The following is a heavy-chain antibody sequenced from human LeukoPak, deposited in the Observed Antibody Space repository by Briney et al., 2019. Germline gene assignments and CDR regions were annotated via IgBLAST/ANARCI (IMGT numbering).Heavy chain of an antibody. CDR1: GFTFDDYA. J-gene: IGHJ4*02. V-gene: IGHV3-9*01. D-gene: IGHD3-22*01. CDR2: INWNSNNI. Sequence: TGGSLRLSCAASGFTFDDYAMHWVRQAPGEGLEWVSGINWNSNNIDYADSVKGRFTISRDNAKNSLYLQMNSLREEDTALYYCGKASSGYYSAILDWGQGTLVTVSS. CDR3: GKASSGYYSAILD.